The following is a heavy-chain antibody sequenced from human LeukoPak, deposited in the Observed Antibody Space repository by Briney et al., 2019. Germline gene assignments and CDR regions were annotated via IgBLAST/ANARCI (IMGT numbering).Heavy chain of an antibody. Sequence: ASVKVSCKASGYTFTGYYMHWVRQAPGQGLEWMGWINPNSGGTNYAQKFQGRVTMTRDTSISTAYMELSRLRSDDTAVYYCARDHIVVVPAAMIGVFDPWGQGTLVTVSS. CDR3: ARDHIVVVPAAMIGVFDP. CDR2: INPNSGGT. D-gene: IGHD2-2*01. J-gene: IGHJ5*02. CDR1: GYTFTGYY. V-gene: IGHV1-2*02.